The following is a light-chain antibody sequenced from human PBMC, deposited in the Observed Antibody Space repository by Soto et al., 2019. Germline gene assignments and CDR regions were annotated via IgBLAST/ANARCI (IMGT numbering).Light chain of an antibody. J-gene: IGKJ3*01. Sequence: EIVLTHSPATLSLSPGERATLSCRASQSVSSNLAWYQQKPGQAPRLLIYDASNRATGIPARFSGSGSGTDFTLTISSLEPEDFAVYYCQQRSNWPGFTFGPGTKGDN. CDR2: DAS. CDR1: QSVSSN. CDR3: QQRSNWPGFT. V-gene: IGKV3-11*01.